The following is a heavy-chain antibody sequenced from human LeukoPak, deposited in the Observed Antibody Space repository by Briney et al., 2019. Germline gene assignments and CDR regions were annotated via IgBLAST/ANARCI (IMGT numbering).Heavy chain of an antibody. Sequence: GGSLRLSCAASGFTFSSYGMHWVRQAPGKGLEWVAVISYDGGNKYYADSVKGRFTISRDNSKNTLYLQMNSLRAEDTAVYYCAKEVADVVVGPLDGTDVWGQGTTVTVSS. CDR3: AKEVADVVVGPLDGTDV. V-gene: IGHV3-30*18. D-gene: IGHD2-15*01. CDR2: ISYDGGNK. J-gene: IGHJ6*02. CDR1: GFTFSSYG.